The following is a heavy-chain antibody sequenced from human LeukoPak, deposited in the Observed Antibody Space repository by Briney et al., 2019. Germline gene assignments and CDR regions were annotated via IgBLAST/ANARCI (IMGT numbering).Heavy chain of an antibody. J-gene: IGHJ4*02. CDR3: ARIADRARRSDY. D-gene: IGHD6-6*01. CDR2: INHSGST. V-gene: IGHV4-34*01. CDR1: GGSFSGYY. Sequence: SETLSLTCAVYGGSFSGYYWSWIRQPPGKGLEWIGEINHSGSTKYKSSLKSRVTISVDTSKNQFSLRLSSVTAADTAVYYCARIADRARRSDYWGQGTLVTVSS.